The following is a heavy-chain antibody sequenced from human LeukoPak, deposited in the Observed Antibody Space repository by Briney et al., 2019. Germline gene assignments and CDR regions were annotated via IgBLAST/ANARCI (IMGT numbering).Heavy chain of an antibody. CDR2: IYHSGST. J-gene: IGHJ3*02. V-gene: IGHV4-4*02. CDR3: ARVGTTVVTRGAFDI. CDR1: GGSISSSNW. Sequence: SETLSLTCAVSGGSISSSNWWSWVRQPPGKGLVWIGEIYHSGSTNYNPSLKSRVTISVDKSKNQFSLKLSSVTAADTAVYYCARVGTTVVTRGAFDIWGQGTMVTVSS. D-gene: IGHD4-23*01.